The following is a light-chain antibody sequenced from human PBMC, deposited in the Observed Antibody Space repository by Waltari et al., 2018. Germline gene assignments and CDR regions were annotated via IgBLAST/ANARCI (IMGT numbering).Light chain of an antibody. CDR1: QRVLYTSNNRNY. V-gene: IGKV4-1*01. CDR3: QQYYSTPWT. J-gene: IGKJ1*01. Sequence: DIGMTQSPDSLSVSLGERATINCKSSQRVLYTSNNRNYLAWFHQRPGHPPKMLIYGASTRKSGVPDRFSGAGSGTDFTLTISSLQAEDVGMYYCQQYYSTPWTFGQVTRVEIK. CDR2: GAS.